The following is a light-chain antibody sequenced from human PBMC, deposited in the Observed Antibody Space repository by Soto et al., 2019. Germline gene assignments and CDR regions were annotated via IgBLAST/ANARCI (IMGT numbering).Light chain of an antibody. V-gene: IGKV3-15*01. CDR1: QSVSST. J-gene: IGKJ1*01. Sequence: EIVMTQSPATLSVSPGERVTLSCRASQSVSSTLAWYQQKPGQAPRLLIYGASTRATGIPARFSGSGSGTEFTLTISSLQSEDFAVYYCQHYNNWPAFGQGTKVEIK. CDR3: QHYNNWPA. CDR2: GAS.